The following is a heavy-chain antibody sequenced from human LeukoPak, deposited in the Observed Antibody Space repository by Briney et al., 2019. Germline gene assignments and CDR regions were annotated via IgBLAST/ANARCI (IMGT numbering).Heavy chain of an antibody. J-gene: IGHJ4*02. CDR1: GYAFTSYD. CDR2: INPSGGST. CDR3: ATVGITMVRVNAFFDY. D-gene: IGHD3-10*01. Sequence: ASVKVSCKASGYAFTSYDINWVRQAPGQGLDWMGIINPSGGSTSYAQKFQGRVTMTRDTSTSTVYMELSSLRSEDTAVYYCATVGITMVRVNAFFDYWAQGTLVTVSS. V-gene: IGHV1-46*01.